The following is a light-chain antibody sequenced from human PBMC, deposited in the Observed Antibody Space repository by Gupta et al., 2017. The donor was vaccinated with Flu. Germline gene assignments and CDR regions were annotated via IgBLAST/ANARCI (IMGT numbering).Light chain of an antibody. V-gene: IGKV1-9*01. CDR2: AAS. J-gene: IGKJ5*01. CDR1: QGISHY. CDR3: QQLHTYPLT. Sequence: DIQLTQSPSFLSASVGDRVTITCRASQGISHYLAWYQQKPGKAPKLLIYAASALPSGVPSRFSGRGSGTEFTLTISSLQAEDFATYSCQQLHTYPLTFGQGTRLEIK.